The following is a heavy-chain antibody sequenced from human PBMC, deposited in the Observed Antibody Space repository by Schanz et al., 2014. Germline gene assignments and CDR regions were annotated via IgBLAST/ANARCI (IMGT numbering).Heavy chain of an antibody. Sequence: VQLVESGGGLVQPGGSLRLSCAASGFTFSSYAMTWVRQAPGMGLEWVALVSSDGNNDYYTDSVKGRFTISRDNSKNTLYLQMDSLRAEDTAVYFCAKKVPAYNPFDSWGQGTLVTVSS. CDR2: VSSDGNND. J-gene: IGHJ4*02. D-gene: IGHD1-1*01. CDR1: GFTFSSYA. CDR3: AKKVPAYNPFDS. V-gene: IGHV3-30*18.